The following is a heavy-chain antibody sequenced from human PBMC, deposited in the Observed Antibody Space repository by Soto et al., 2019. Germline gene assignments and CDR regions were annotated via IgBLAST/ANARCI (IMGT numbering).Heavy chain of an antibody. J-gene: IGHJ4*02. CDR2: ISSSSSYI. D-gene: IGHD6-19*01. CDR1: GFTFSSYS. V-gene: IGHV3-21*01. Sequence: EVQLVESGGGLVKPGGSLRLSCAASGFTFSSYSMNWVRQAPGKGLEWVSSISSSSSYIYYADSVKGRFTISRDNAKNSLYLQMNNLRAEDTAVYYCATTTLIAVAGNPGFVYWGQGTLVTVSS. CDR3: ATTTLIAVAGNPGFVY.